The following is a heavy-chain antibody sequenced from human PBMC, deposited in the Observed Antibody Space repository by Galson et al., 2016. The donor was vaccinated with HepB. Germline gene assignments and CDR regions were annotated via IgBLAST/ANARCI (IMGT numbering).Heavy chain of an antibody. D-gene: IGHD5-12*01. CDR3: ARRPYSGHEYYYYGLGV. J-gene: IGHJ4*02. V-gene: IGHV1-18*01. Sequence: YSFTSYCITWVRQAPGQGLEWMGWISAYNGNTNFAQKFQGRVSMTTDTSTSTAFMELRSLRSDDTAVYYCARRPYSGHEYYYYGLGVWGQGTLVTVSS. CDR1: YSFTSYC. CDR2: ISAYNGNT.